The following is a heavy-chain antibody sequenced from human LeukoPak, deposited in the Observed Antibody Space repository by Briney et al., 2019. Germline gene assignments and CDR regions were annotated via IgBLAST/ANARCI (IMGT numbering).Heavy chain of an antibody. CDR1: GGTFISYA. CDR2: IIPIFGTA. V-gene: IGHV1-69*13. D-gene: IGHD2-21*01. CDR3: ARPLFIYYYGMDV. Sequence: SVKVSCKASGGTFISYAISWVRQAPGHGLEWMGGIIPIFGTANYAQKFQGRVTITADESTITAYMELSSLSSEDTAVYYCARPLFIYYYGMDVWGQGTTVTVSS. J-gene: IGHJ6*02.